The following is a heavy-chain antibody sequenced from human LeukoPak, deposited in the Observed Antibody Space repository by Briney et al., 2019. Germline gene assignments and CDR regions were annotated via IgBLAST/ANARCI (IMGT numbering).Heavy chain of an antibody. CDR2: ISYDGSNK. J-gene: IGHJ6*03. CDR3: ARDGNRDGDMDV. Sequence: GGSLRLSCAASGFTFSSYAMHWVRQAPGKGLEWVAVISYDGSNKYYAGSVKGRFTVSRDSAKRSLYLQMNSLRAEDTAVYYCARDGNRDGDMDVWGKGTTVTVSS. CDR1: GFTFSSYA. V-gene: IGHV3-30*04. D-gene: IGHD1-1*01.